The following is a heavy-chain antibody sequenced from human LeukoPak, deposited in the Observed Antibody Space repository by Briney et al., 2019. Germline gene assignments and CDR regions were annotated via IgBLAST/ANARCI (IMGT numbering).Heavy chain of an antibody. V-gene: IGHV4-4*07. CDR1: GGSISSYY. J-gene: IGHJ6*03. CDR2: IYTSGST. CDR3: ARGTGSSWYNYYYYYMDV. Sequence: SETLSLTCTVSGGSISSYYWSWIRQPAGKGLEWIGRIYTSGSTNYNPSLKSRVTMSVDTSKNQFSLKLSSVTAADTAVYYCARGTGSSWYNYYYYYMDVWGKGTTVTISS. D-gene: IGHD6-13*01.